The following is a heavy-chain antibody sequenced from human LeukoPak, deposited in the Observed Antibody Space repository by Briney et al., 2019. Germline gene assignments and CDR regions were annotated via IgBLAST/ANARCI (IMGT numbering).Heavy chain of an antibody. D-gene: IGHD5-24*01. CDR1: GFPFSSYG. J-gene: IGHJ4*02. CDR2: ISYDGSNK. V-gene: IGHV3-30*03. CDR3: ARDGGRDGYNYYFDY. Sequence: GGSLRLSCAASGFPFSSYGMHWVRQAPGKGLEWVAVISYDGSNKYYADSVKGRFTISRDNSKNTLYLQMNSLRAEDTAIYYCARDGGRDGYNYYFDYWGQGTLVTVSS.